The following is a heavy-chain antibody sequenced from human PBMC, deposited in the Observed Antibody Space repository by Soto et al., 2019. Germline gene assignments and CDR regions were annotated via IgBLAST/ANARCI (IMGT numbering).Heavy chain of an antibody. CDR3: ARDTPWIQLWAHSVQPKFDY. Sequence: PGGSLRLSCAASGFTFSSYWMSWVRQAPGKGLEWVANIKQDGSEKYYVDSVKGRFTISRDNAKNSLYLQMNSLRAEDTAVYYCARDTPWIQLWAHSVQPKFDYWGQGTLVTVSS. D-gene: IGHD5-18*01. CDR1: GFTFSSYW. V-gene: IGHV3-7*05. CDR2: IKQDGSEK. J-gene: IGHJ4*02.